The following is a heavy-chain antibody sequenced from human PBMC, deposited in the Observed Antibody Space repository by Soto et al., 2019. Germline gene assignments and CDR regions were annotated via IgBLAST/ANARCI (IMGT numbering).Heavy chain of an antibody. J-gene: IGHJ5*02. CDR2: IYPGDSDT. D-gene: IGHD6-13*01. CDR1: GYSFTIYC. V-gene: IGHV5-51*01. CDR3: ARVAAAGTRGQFGP. Sequence: GDSLKISCKPCGYSFTIYCVALVRQMPGKGLECMAIIYPGDSDTRYSPFAQGQVTISADKSISTTCLQCSSMKASDTAMYYRARVAAAGTRGQFGPCGKRTLVTVSS.